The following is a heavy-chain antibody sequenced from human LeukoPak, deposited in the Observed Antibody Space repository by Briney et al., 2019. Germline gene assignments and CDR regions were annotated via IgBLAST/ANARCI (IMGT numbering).Heavy chain of an antibody. J-gene: IGHJ6*03. V-gene: IGHV4-59*01. CDR2: IYYSGST. Sequence: PSETLSLTCTVSGGSISSYYWSWIRQPPGKGLEWIGYIYYSGSTNYNPSLKSRVTISVDTSKNQFSLKLSSVTAADTAVYYCARGASYPYYYYMDVWGKGTTVTVSS. D-gene: IGHD1-26*01. CDR1: GGSISSYY. CDR3: ARGASYPYYYYMDV.